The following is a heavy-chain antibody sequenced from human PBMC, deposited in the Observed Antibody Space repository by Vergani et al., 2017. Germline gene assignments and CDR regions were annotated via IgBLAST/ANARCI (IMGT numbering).Heavy chain of an antibody. V-gene: IGHV4-59*01. CDR3: ARGSAGSGKRGAVDI. J-gene: IGHJ3*02. D-gene: IGHD3-10*01. CDR2: IYYSGST. CDR1: GGSISSYY. Sequence: QVQLQESGPGLVKPSETLSLTCTVSGGSISSYYWSWIRQPPGKGMEWIGYIYYSGSTNYNPSLKSRVTISVDTSKNQFSLKLSSVTAADTAVYYCARGSAGSGKRGAVDIWGQGTMVTVSS.